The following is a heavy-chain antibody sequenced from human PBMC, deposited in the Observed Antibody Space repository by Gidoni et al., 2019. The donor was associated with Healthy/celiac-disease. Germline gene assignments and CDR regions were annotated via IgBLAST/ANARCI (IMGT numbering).Heavy chain of an antibody. CDR1: GFTFSSYA. Sequence: QVQLVESGGGVVQPGRSLRLSCAASGFTFSSYALHWVRQAPGKGLEWVAVISYDGSNKYYADSVKGRFTISRDNSKNTLYLQMNSLRAEDTAVYYCAREKLPTTVTRSYYYYGMDVWGQGTTVTVSS. CDR3: AREKLPTTVTRSYYYYGMDV. V-gene: IGHV3-30-3*01. CDR2: ISYDGSNK. J-gene: IGHJ6*02. D-gene: IGHD4-17*01.